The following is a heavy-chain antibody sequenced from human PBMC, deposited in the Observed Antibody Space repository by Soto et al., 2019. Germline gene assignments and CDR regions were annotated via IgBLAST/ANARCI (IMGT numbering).Heavy chain of an antibody. D-gene: IGHD3-22*01. Sequence: PSETLSLTCAVSGGSISSGGYSWSWIRQPPGKGLEWIGYIYHSGSTYYNPSLKSRVTISVDRSKNQFSMKLSSVTAADTAVYYCVGLYYYDSSGYWRNAFDIWGQGTMVTVSS. V-gene: IGHV4-30-2*01. CDR2: IYHSGST. CDR1: GGSISSGGYS. J-gene: IGHJ3*02. CDR3: VGLYYYDSSGYWRNAFDI.